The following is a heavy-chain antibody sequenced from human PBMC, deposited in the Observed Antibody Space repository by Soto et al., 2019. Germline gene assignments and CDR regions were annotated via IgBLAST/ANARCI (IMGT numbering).Heavy chain of an antibody. CDR3: RGLCDCSSTSSYWFDP. V-gene: IGHV4-34*01. D-gene: IGHD2-2*01. CDR2: INHSGST. J-gene: IGHJ5*02. Sequence: QVQLQQWGAGLLKPSETLSLTCAVYGGSFSGYYWSWIRQPPGKGLEWIGEINHSGSTNYNPSLKSRVTISVDTSKNQFSLKLSSVTAADTAVYYCRGLCDCSSTSSYWFDPWGQGTLVTVSS. CDR1: GGSFSGYY.